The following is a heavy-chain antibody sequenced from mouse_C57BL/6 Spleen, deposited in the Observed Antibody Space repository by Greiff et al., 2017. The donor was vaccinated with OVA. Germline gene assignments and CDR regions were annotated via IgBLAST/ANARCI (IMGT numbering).Heavy chain of an antibody. Sequence: QLQQPGAELVMPGASVKLSCKASGYTFTSYWMHWVKQRPGQGLEWIGEIDPSDSYTNYNQKFKGKSTLTVDKSSSTAYMQLSSLTSEDSAVYYCARTAQAGYFDYWGQGTTLTVSS. CDR3: ARTAQAGYFDY. CDR1: GYTFTSYW. CDR2: IDPSDSYT. J-gene: IGHJ2*01. D-gene: IGHD3-2*02. V-gene: IGHV1-69*01.